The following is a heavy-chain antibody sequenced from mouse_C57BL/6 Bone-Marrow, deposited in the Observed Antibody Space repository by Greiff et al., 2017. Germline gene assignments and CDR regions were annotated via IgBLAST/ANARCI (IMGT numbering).Heavy chain of an antibody. Sequence: EVQLQQSGAELVRPGASVKLSCTASGFNIKDDYIHWVKQRPEQGLEWIGWIDPEIGDTEYASKFQGKATITSDTSSNTAYLQLSSLTAEDTSVYYCSSFDGNYFDFWGQGTPLTVAS. CDR1: GFNIKDDY. D-gene: IGHD2-3*01. V-gene: IGHV14-4*01. CDR2: IDPEIGDT. CDR3: SSFDGNYFDF. J-gene: IGHJ2*01.